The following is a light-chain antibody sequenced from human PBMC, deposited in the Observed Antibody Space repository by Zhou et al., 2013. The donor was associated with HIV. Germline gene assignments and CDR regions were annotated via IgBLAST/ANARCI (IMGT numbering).Light chain of an antibody. Sequence: DIQMTQSPSSLSASVGDRVTITCQASQGVNNYLNWYQQRPGKAPQLLIFDAFNLHTGVSSRFRGGGSGTEFTLTINSLQPEDVAIYYCQQYGDLPITFGQGTRLEIK. CDR2: DAF. V-gene: IGKV1-33*01. J-gene: IGKJ5*01. CDR3: QQYGDLPIT. CDR1: QGVNNY.